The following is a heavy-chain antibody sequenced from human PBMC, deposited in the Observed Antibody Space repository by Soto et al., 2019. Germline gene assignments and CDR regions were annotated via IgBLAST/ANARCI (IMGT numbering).Heavy chain of an antibody. V-gene: IGHV4-39*01. CDR2: IYYSGST. Sequence: SETLSLTCTVSGGSISSSSFYWGWIRQPPGKWLEWIGSIYYSGSTYYNPSLKGRFTISVDTSKNQFSLKLSAVTAADTAVYYCARLRSGSRPNFDYWGQGTLVTVYS. CDR3: ARLRSGSRPNFDY. CDR1: GGSISSSSFY. D-gene: IGHD3-10*01. J-gene: IGHJ4*02.